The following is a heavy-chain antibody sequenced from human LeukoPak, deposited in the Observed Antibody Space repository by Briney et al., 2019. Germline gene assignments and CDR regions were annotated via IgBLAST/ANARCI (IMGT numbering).Heavy chain of an antibody. CDR3: VSDTALGY. CDR2: INTDGSST. V-gene: IGHV3-74*01. J-gene: IGHJ4*02. CDR1: GFTFSNYW. D-gene: IGHD5-18*01. Sequence: GGSLRLSCAASGFTFSNYWMHWVRQAPGKGLVWVSRINTDGSSTFYADSVKGRFTISRDNAKNTMYLQMNSLRVEDTAVYYCVSDTALGYWGQGTLVTVSS.